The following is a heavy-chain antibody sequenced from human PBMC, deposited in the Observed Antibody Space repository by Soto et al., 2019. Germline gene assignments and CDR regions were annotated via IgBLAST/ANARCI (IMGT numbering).Heavy chain of an antibody. CDR1: GFTFSSYW. Sequence: EVQLVESGGGLVQPGGSLRLSCAASGFTFSSYWMHWVRQAPGKGLVWVSRINSDGSSTSYADSVKGRFTISRDNAKNTLYLRMNSLRAEDTAVYYCAREGRGVVVPGGMDVWGQGTTVTVSS. CDR3: AREGRGVVVPGGMDV. V-gene: IGHV3-74*01. D-gene: IGHD2-2*01. J-gene: IGHJ6*02. CDR2: INSDGSST.